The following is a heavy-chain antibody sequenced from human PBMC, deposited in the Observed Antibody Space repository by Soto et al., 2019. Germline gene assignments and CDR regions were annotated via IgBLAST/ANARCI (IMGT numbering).Heavy chain of an antibody. D-gene: IGHD2-15*01. CDR2: IIGSVCIA. CDR1: GFTFSSYA. J-gene: IGHJ4*02. V-gene: IGHV3-23*01. CDR3: AKEAHGAASFDY. Sequence: GGSLRLSCSASGFTFSSYAMSWVLHSPFKLLEFFSAIIGSVCIAYHADSVKGRFTISRDNSKNTLYLQMNSLRAEDTAVYYCAKEAHGAASFDYWGQGTLVTVSS.